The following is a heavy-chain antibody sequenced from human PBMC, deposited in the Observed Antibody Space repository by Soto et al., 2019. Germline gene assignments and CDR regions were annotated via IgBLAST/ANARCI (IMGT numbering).Heavy chain of an antibody. CDR3: MRGDGAYFDH. V-gene: IGHV1-18*01. Sequence: QVQLLQSGVEVKKPGPSVNVSCTTMGYIFTNYGLSWVRQAPGEGRAWLGWISAYNGHTKYAQKVQDRVTLTTDTCASAAYLEMRSLGSDDRADYYCMRGDGAYFDHWGQGAMVLVSS. D-gene: IGHD3-16*01. J-gene: IGHJ4*02. CDR1: GYIFTNYG. CDR2: ISAYNGHT.